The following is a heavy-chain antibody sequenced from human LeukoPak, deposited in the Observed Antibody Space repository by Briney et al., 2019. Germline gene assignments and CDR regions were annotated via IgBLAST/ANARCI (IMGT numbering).Heavy chain of an antibody. D-gene: IGHD1-26*01. CDR2: IVVGSGNT. J-gene: IGHJ1*01. V-gene: IGHV1-58*02. CDR1: GFTFTSSA. CDR3: AADSVGATKFEYFQH. Sequence: SVKVSCMASGFTFTSSAMQWVRQARGQRLEWIGWIVVGSGNTNYAQKFQERVTITRDMSTSTAYMELSSLRSEDTAVYYCAADSVGATKFEYFQHWGQGTLVTVSS.